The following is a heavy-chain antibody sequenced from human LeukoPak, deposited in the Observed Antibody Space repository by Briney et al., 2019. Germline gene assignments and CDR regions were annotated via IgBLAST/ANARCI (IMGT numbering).Heavy chain of an antibody. V-gene: IGHV3-73*01. J-gene: IGHJ4*01. D-gene: IGHD6-13*01. CDR3: SRLIEAAGTSFDY. Sequence: GGSLRLSCAASGFTFSGSAVHWVRQASGKGLEWVGRIRNKANSYATAYAASVNGRFTISRDDSKNTAYLHMNSLKIEDTAVYYCSRLIEAAGTSFDYWGDGTLVTVSS. CDR2: IRNKANSYAT. CDR1: GFTFSGSA.